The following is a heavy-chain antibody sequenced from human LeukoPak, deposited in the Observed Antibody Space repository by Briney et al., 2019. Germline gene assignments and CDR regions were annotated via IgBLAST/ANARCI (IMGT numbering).Heavy chain of an antibody. CDR2: IYYSGST. CDR1: GGSISSYY. Sequence: SETLSLTCTVSGGSISSYYWSWIRQPPGKGLEWIGYIYYSGSTNYNPYLKSRVTISVATSKNKFSLNLSSVTAADTAVYYCARSVQGDWIGYYYGMDVWGQGTTVTVSS. V-gene: IGHV4-59*08. CDR3: ARSVQGDWIGYYYGMDV. D-gene: IGHD2-21*01. J-gene: IGHJ6*02.